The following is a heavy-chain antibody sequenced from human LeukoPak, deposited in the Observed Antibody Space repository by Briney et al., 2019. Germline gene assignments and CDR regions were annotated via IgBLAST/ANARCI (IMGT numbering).Heavy chain of an antibody. CDR3: ARRVIAAAENWFDP. CDR1: GGSISSSRYY. Sequence: PSETLSLTCAVSGGSISSSRYYWGWIRQPPGKGLEWIGSIYYSGNTYYNPSLKSRVTISVDTYKNQFSLKLSSVAAADAAVYYCARRVIAAAENWFDPWGQGTMVTVSS. D-gene: IGHD6-13*01. V-gene: IGHV4-39*01. J-gene: IGHJ5*02. CDR2: IYYSGNT.